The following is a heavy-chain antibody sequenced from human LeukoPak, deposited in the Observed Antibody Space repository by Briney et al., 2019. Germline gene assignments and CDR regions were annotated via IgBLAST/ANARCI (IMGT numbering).Heavy chain of an antibody. J-gene: IGHJ4*02. D-gene: IGHD2-2*03. V-gene: IGHV3-23*01. CDR1: GFTFSSYA. CDR3: AKGGQVMDIVVVPAAMGVFY. CDR2: ISGSGGST. Sequence: PGGSLRLSCAASGFTFSSYAMSWVRQAPGKGLEWVSAISGSGGSTYYADSVKGRFTISKDNSKNTLYLQMNSLRAEDTAVYYCAKGGQVMDIVVVPAAMGVFYWGQGTLVTVSS.